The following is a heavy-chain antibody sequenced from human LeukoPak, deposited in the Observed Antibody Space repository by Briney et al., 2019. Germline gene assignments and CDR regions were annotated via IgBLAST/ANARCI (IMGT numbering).Heavy chain of an antibody. CDR1: GYTFTSYD. D-gene: IGHD3-9*01. J-gene: IGHJ4*02. V-gene: IGHV1-8*01. Sequence: GASVKVSCKASGYTFTSYDIYWVRQATGPGLEWMGWRNPNSGNTGYAQKFQGRVTMTRNTSISTAYMELSSLRSEDTAVYYCARERGDILTGPLDYWGQGTLVTVSS. CDR3: ARERGDILTGPLDY. CDR2: RNPNSGNT.